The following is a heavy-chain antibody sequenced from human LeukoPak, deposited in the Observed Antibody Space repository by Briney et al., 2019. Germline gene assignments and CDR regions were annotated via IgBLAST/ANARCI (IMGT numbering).Heavy chain of an antibody. J-gene: IGHJ4*02. D-gene: IGHD5-12*01. CDR3: ANRGGAIRTVLVYGYNTEAYDYDH. CDR1: GFTLSNYA. CDR2: ISEKGGSK. V-gene: IGHV3-23*01. Sequence: PGGSLRLSCVGSGFTLSNYAMSWVRQAPGKGLKWVSNISEKGGSKTYGDSVKGRFTISRDNSLNTLYLQMNSLRAENTAVYFCANRGGAIRTVLVYGYNTEAYDYDHWGQGTLVTVSS.